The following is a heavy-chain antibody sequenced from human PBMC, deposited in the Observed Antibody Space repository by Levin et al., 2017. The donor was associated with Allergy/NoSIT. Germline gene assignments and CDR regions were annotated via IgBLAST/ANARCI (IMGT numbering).Heavy chain of an antibody. CDR1: GGTFSSYT. Sequence: SVKVSCKASGGTFSSYTISWVRQAPGQGLEWMGRIIPILGIANYAQKFQGRVTITADKSTSTAYMELSSLRSEDTAVYYCARSYYQLPMGGYYYYYGMDVWGQGTTVTVSS. CDR3: ARSYYQLPMGGYYYYYGMDV. CDR2: IIPILGIA. D-gene: IGHD2-2*01. V-gene: IGHV1-69*02. J-gene: IGHJ6*02.